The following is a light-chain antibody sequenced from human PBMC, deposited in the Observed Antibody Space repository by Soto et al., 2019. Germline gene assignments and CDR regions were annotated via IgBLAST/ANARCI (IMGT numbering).Light chain of an antibody. J-gene: IGLJ2*01. Sequence: QSALTQPASVSGSPGQSITISCTGTSSDVGGYNYVSWYQQHPGKAPKLMIYEVSNRPSGVSNRFSGSKSGNTASLTISGLQAEGEAAYYCSSYTSSSTLVVFGGGTKLTVL. CDR2: EVS. V-gene: IGLV2-14*01. CDR3: SSYTSSSTLVV. CDR1: SSDVGGYNY.